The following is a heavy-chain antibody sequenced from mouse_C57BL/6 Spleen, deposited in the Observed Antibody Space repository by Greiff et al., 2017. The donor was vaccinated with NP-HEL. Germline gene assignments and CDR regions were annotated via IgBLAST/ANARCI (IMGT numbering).Heavy chain of an antibody. CDR2: INYDGSST. Sequence: EVQRVESEGGLVQPGSSMKLSCTASGFTFSDYYMAWVRQVPEKGLEWVANINYDGSSTYYLDSLKSRFIISRDNAKNILYLQMSSLKSEDTATYYCARDRGGTLDYWGQGTTLTVSS. CDR1: GFTFSDYY. J-gene: IGHJ2*01. V-gene: IGHV5-16*01. CDR3: ARDRGGTLDY. D-gene: IGHD4-1*01.